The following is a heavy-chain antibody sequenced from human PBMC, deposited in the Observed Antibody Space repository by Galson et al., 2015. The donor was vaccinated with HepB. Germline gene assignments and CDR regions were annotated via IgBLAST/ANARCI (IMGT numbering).Heavy chain of an antibody. J-gene: IGHJ3*02. Sequence: SLRLSCAASGFTLSSYAMGWARQAPGKGLEWVSAISGSSVSTYYADSVKGRFTISRDNSKNTLYLQMNSLRAEDTAVYYCAKDRSMLNRRRIPNAFDIWGRGTMVTVSS. V-gene: IGHV3-23*01. D-gene: IGHD1-14*01. CDR2: ISGSSVST. CDR3: AKDRSMLNRRRIPNAFDI. CDR1: GFTLSSYA.